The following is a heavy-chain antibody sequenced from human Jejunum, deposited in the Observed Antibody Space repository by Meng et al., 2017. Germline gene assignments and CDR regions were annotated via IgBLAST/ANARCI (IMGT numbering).Heavy chain of an antibody. CDR1: GDTVSNNIGA. V-gene: IGHV6-1*01. CDR2: TYYRSKWFN. Sequence: QTYARTIAISGDTVSNNIGARNWNRQPPSRGLEWLGRTYYRSKWFNEYASSVTSRITVNQDTSKNQFHLQLNAVTPECTAVYYCARGGKYSFHYWGQGALVTVSS. CDR3: ARGGKYSFHY. D-gene: IGHD1-26*01. J-gene: IGHJ4*02.